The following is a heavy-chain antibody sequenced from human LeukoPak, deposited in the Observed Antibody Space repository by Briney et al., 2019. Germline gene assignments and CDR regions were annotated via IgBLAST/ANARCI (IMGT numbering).Heavy chain of an antibody. D-gene: IGHD3-3*01. CDR3: AKDAENLDYDFWSGYSVY. CDR2: INKDGSDI. J-gene: IGHJ4*02. V-gene: IGHV3-7*01. Sequence: GGSLRLSCEASGFTLSSYWMDWVRQAPGKGLEWVANINKDGSDINYVDSVKGRFTISRDNAKNSLYLQMNSLRAEDTAVYYCAKDAENLDYDFWSGYSVYWGQGTLVTVSS. CDR1: GFTLSSYW.